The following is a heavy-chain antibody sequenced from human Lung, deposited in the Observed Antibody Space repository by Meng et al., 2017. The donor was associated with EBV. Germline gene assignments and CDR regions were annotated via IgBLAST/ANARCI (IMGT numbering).Heavy chain of an antibody. D-gene: IGHD4-17*01. V-gene: IGHV4-4*02. CDR3: ARDGGDDYGDYGRTSYFDY. Sequence: GPCPGEPSPLLAPAVGGSRGSRRRRNGVSWVRQAPGKGLEWIGEIYHSGSTNYNPSLKSRVTISVDKSKNQFSLKLSSVTAADTAVYYCARDGGDDYGDYGRTSYFDYWGQGTLVTVSS. J-gene: IGHJ4*02. CDR1: RGSRRRRNG. CDR2: IYHSGST.